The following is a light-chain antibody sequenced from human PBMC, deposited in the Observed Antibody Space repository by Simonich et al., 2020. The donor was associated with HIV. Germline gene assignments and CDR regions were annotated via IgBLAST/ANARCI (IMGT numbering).Light chain of an antibody. CDR2: NVS. CDR3: SSYTSSTTLGGV. Sequence: QSALTQPASVSGSPGQSITISCPGTSSDVGGYYSVSWYQQHPGKAPKLMIYNVSNRPSGVSNRFYGSKSGNTASLTISGLQAEDEADYYCSSYTSSTTLGGVFGGGTKLTVL. CDR1: SSDVGGYYS. J-gene: IGLJ3*02. V-gene: IGLV2-14*03.